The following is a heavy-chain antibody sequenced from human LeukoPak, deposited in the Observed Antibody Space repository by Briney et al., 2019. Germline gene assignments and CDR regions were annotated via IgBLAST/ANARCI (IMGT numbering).Heavy chain of an antibody. CDR1: GFTFSNYG. V-gene: IGHV3-30*02. J-gene: IGHJ3*02. Sequence: GGSLRLSCAASGFTFSNYGMHWVRQAPGKGLEWVASIRYDGFNKYYADSLKGRFTISRDNSKNTLYLQMNSLRAEDTAVYYCAKKTIVGATVDAFDIWRLGTMVIVSS. CDR3: AKKTIVGATVDAFDI. CDR2: IRYDGFNK. D-gene: IGHD1-26*01.